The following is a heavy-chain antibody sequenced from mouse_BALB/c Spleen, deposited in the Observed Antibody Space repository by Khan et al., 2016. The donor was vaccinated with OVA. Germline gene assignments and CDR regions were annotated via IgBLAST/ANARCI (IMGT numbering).Heavy chain of an antibody. Sequence: VQLQQSGPELMKPGASVKISCKASGYSFTSYYIHWVKQSHGKSLEWIGYIDPFNGGTSYNQKFKGKATLTVDNSSSTAYMHLSILTSEDSAVYYGARHGSSSWFAYWGQGTLVTVSA. CDR1: GYSFTSYY. J-gene: IGHJ3*01. D-gene: IGHD1-1*01. CDR2: IDPFNGGT. CDR3: ARHGSSSWFAY. V-gene: IGHV1S135*01.